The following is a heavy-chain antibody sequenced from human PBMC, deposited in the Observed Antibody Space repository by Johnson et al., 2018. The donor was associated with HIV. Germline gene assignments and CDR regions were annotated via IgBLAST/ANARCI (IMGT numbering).Heavy chain of an antibody. Sequence: VQLVESGGGLIQPGGSLRLSCAASGFTVSSNYMSWVRQPPGKGLEWVSVIYSGTIAYADSVKGRFTISRDNAKNSLYLQMNSLRPEDTALYYCAKDINLEDAFDIWGQGTMVTVSS. J-gene: IGHJ3*02. CDR3: AKDINLEDAFDI. CDR1: GFTVSSNY. V-gene: IGHV3-53*03. CDR2: IYSGTI.